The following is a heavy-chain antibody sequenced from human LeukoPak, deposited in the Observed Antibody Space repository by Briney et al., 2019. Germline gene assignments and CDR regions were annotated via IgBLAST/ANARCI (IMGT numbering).Heavy chain of an antibody. CDR2: IKNDGTVK. V-gene: IGHV3-7*01. D-gene: IGHD5-18*01. CDR3: AKDSYSKGDY. J-gene: IGHJ4*02. CDR1: GFTFSSYA. Sequence: GGSLRLSCAASGFTFSSYATSWVRQAPGKGLEWVANIKNDGTVKNYVDSVKGRFTISRDNAKSSLYLQMNSLRAEDTGVYYCAKDSYSKGDYWGQGVLVTVSS.